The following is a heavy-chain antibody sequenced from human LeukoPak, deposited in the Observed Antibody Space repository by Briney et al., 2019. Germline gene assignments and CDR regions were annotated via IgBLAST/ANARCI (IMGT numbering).Heavy chain of an antibody. CDR3: ATIPFDVDTAMVSDYYYYYGMDV. Sequence: GASVKVSCKASGYTFTSYGISWVRQAPGQGLEWMGWISADNGNTNYAQKLQGRVTMTTDTSTSTAYMELRSLRSDDTAVYYCATIPFDVDTAMVSDYYYYYGMDVWGQGTTVTVSS. D-gene: IGHD5-18*01. CDR2: ISADNGNT. CDR1: GYTFTSYG. V-gene: IGHV1-18*01. J-gene: IGHJ6*02.